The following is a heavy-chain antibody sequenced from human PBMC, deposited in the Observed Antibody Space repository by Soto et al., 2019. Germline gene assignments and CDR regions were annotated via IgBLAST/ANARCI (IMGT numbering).Heavy chain of an antibody. J-gene: IGHJ4*02. CDR3: ATESGSTYGYFDY. CDR1: GGSVSSGYNY. D-gene: IGHD5-18*01. Sequence: SETLSLTCTVSGGSVSSGYNYWSWIRQSPGKGLEWIGYISGSGSTGYNPSLKNRLTMSVDRSKNQFTLRLTSVTAADTAVYFCATESGSTYGYFDYWGQGTQVTVSS. V-gene: IGHV4-30-4*01. CDR2: ISGSGST.